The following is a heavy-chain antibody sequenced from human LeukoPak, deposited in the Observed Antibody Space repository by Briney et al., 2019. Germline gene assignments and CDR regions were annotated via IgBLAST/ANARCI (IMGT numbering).Heavy chain of an antibody. V-gene: IGHV1-18*01. D-gene: IGHD3-22*01. J-gene: IGHJ3*02. CDR3: ARARESRRSYYDILGGAFDI. CDR2: ISAYNGNT. Sequence: GASVKVSCKASGYTFTSYGISWVRQAPGQGLEWMGWISAYNGNTNYAQKLQGRVTMTTDTSTSTAYMELRSLRSDDTAVYYCARARESRRSYYDILGGAFDIWGQGTMVTVSS. CDR1: GYTFTSYG.